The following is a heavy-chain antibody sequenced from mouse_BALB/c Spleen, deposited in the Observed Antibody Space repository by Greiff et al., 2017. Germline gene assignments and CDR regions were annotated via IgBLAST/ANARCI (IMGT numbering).Heavy chain of an antibody. CDR1: GFTFSSYG. D-gene: IGHD2-1*01. J-gene: IGHJ4*01. Sequence: EVQLMESGGGLVQPGGSLKLSCAASGFTFSSYGMSWVRQTPDKGLEWVATISSGGSCIYYPDTVTGRFTISRDNAKNTLYLQMSSLTSEDTAMYYCARDPYGNHAMDYWGQGTSVTVSS. V-gene: IGHV5-6*01. CDR2: ISSGGSCI. CDR3: ARDPYGNHAMDY.